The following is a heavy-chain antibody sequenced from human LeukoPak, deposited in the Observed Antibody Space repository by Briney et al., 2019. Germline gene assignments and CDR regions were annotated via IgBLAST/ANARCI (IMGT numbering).Heavy chain of an antibody. CDR1: GFTFSSYA. D-gene: IGHD2-21*02. Sequence: GGSLRLSCAASGFTFSSYAMSWVRQAPGKGLEWVSAISGSGGSTYYADSVKGRFTISRDNSKNTLYLQMNSLRAEDTAVYYCAKVIVRVTAIGANDYWGQGTLVTVSS. CDR2: ISGSGGST. CDR3: AKVIVRVTAIGANDY. V-gene: IGHV3-23*01. J-gene: IGHJ4*02.